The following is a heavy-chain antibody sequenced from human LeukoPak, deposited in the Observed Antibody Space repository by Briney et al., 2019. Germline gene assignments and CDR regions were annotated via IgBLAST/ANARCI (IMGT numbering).Heavy chain of an antibody. CDR1: GFTFSSYE. V-gene: IGHV3-48*03. Sequence: PVGSLRLSCAASGFTFSSYEMNWVRQAPGKGLEWVSYISSSGSTKYHADSVKGRFTISRDNAKNSLYLQMISLRAEDTALYYCARVEGFIDYWGQGTLVTVSS. D-gene: IGHD3-16*02. CDR3: ARVEGFIDY. CDR2: ISSSGSTK. J-gene: IGHJ4*02.